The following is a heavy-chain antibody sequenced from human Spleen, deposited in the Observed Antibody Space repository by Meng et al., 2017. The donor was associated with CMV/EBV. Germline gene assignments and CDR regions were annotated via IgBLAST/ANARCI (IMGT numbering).Heavy chain of an antibody. CDR2: ISSSSSTI. CDR1: GVTFSTSG. J-gene: IGHJ6*02. CDR3: ARVWRYCSSTSCYYYYGMDV. D-gene: IGHD2-2*01. Sequence: GESLKISCVASGVTFSTSGMNWVRQAPGKGLEWVSYISSSSSTIYYADSVKGRFTISRDNAKNSLYLQMNSLRAEDTAVYYCARVWRYCSSTSCYYYYGMDVWGQGTTVTVSS. V-gene: IGHV3-48*04.